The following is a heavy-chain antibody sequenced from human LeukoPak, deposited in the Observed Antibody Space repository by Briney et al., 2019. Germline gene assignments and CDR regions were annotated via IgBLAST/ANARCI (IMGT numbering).Heavy chain of an antibody. J-gene: IGHJ4*02. CDR3: ARRGSSSARFDY. D-gene: IGHD6-6*01. CDR2: IYYSGST. V-gene: IGHV4-39*01. Sequence: SETLSLTCTVSGRSISSSSYYWGWIRQPPGKGLEWIGSIYYSGSTYYNPSLKSRVTISVDTSKNQFSLKLSSVTAADTAVYYCARRGSSSARFDYWGQGTLVTVSS. CDR1: GRSISSSSYY.